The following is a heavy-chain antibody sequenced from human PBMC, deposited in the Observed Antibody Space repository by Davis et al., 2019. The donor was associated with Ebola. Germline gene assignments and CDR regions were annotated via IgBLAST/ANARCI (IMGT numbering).Heavy chain of an antibody. CDR3: AREGELWITFPDY. CDR1: GFTFSSYS. J-gene: IGHJ4*02. D-gene: IGHD3-16*01. Sequence: PGGSLRLSCAASGFTFSSYSMNWVRQAPGKGLEWVSAISGSGGSTYYADSVKGRFTISRDNSKNTLYLQMNSLRAEDTAVYYCAREGELWITFPDYWGQGTLVIVTS. CDR2: ISGSGGST. V-gene: IGHV3-23*01.